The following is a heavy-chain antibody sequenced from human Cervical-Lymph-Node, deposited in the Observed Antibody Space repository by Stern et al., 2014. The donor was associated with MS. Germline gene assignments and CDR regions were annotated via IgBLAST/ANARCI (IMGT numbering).Heavy chain of an antibody. CDR3: ARDVGMDS. D-gene: IGHD6-13*01. Sequence: MQLVESGPGLVKPSETLSLTCTVSGVSISTYYWSWIRQPPGKGLDWIGYIYYSGSTTYTPSLKSRVTMSVDPSKSQFSLKLSSVTAADTAVYYCARDVGMDSWGQGTLVTVSS. CDR1: GVSISTYY. V-gene: IGHV4-59*01. CDR2: IYYSGST. J-gene: IGHJ5*01.